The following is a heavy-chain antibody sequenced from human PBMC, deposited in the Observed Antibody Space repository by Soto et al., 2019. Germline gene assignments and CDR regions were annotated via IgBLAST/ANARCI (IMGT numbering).Heavy chain of an antibody. CDR1: GGSISNSDYY. J-gene: IGHJ4*02. CDR3: ARHFCPHGACRHFDY. Sequence: SETLSLTCTVSGGSISNSDYYWGWIRQPPGKGLEWIGTIYYSGSTYYSPSLKSRVTISVDTSKKQFSLKLSSVTAADTAVYYCARHFCPHGACRHFDYWGQGTLVTVSS. D-gene: IGHD2-8*01. V-gene: IGHV4-39*01. CDR2: IYYSGST.